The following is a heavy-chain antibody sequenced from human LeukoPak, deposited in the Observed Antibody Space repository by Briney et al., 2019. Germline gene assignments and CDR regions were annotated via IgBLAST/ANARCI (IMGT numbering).Heavy chain of an antibody. D-gene: IGHD6-6*01. CDR2: ITYSGGNT. J-gene: IGHJ4*02. CDR3: AKGGSSSRPYYFDY. Sequence: GGSLRLSCAASEFPFRNYTMSWVRQAPGKGLEWVSAITYSGGNTYHADSVKGRFTISRDNSKNTLFLQMYSLRVEDTAVYYCAKGGSSSRPYYFDYWGQGTLVTVSS. V-gene: IGHV3-23*01. CDR1: EFPFRNYT.